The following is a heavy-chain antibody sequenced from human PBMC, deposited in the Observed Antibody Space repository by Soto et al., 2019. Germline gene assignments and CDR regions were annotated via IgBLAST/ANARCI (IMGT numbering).Heavy chain of an antibody. CDR1: GESFSGYY. Sequence: QVQLQQWGAGLLKPSETLSLSCAVYGESFSGYYWSWIRQPPGKGLEWIGEINHSGSTNYNPSLKRRVTISVDTSKYNSSLKLNSVTAAETAVYYCARPRTTVTTPLGYWGQGNLVTVSS. V-gene: IGHV4-34*01. J-gene: IGHJ4*02. CDR3: ARPRTTVTTPLGY. D-gene: IGHD4-17*01. CDR2: INHSGST.